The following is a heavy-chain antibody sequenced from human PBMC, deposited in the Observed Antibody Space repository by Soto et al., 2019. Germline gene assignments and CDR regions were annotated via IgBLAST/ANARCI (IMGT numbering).Heavy chain of an antibody. D-gene: IGHD6-13*01. CDR3: AKRSPYSSGWYSPIFDY. V-gene: IGHV3-23*01. Sequence: GCYLILSYAASGCSLSDYAMSWVRQAPGKGLEWVSVISESGGSTHYADSVRGRFTVSRDNSKNSLSLRMNSLRDEDTAVYFCAKRSPYSSGWYSPIFDYWGQGA. CDR1: GCSLSDYA. J-gene: IGHJ4*02. CDR2: ISESGGST.